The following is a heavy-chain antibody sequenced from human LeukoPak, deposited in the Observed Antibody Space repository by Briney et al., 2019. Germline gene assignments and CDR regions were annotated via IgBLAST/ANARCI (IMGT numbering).Heavy chain of an antibody. CDR1: GGSIISYY. CDR3: TRSFPGIVGAADF. CDR2: IHSSGKT. V-gene: IGHV4-59*01. D-gene: IGHD6-13*01. J-gene: IGHJ4*02. Sequence: SETLSLTRTVSGGSIISYYWSWIRQSPQKGLEWIAYIHSSGKTNYNPSLKSRVTISVDTSKNQFSLKVTSMTAADTGVYYCTRSFPGIVGAADFWGQGTLVTVSS.